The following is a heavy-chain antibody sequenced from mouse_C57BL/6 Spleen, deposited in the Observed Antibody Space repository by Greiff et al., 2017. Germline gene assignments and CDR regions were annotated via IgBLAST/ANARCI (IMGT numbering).Heavy chain of an antibody. J-gene: IGHJ4*01. Sequence: VQLQQSGAELARPGASVKLSCKASGYTFTSYGISWVKQRTGQGLEWIGEIYPRSGNTYYNEKFKGKATLTADKSSSTAYMELRSLTSEDSAVYFCASFYYGNYYYAMDYWGTGTSVTVSS. V-gene: IGHV1-81*01. D-gene: IGHD2-1*01. CDR2: IYPRSGNT. CDR3: ASFYYGNYYYAMDY. CDR1: GYTFTSYG.